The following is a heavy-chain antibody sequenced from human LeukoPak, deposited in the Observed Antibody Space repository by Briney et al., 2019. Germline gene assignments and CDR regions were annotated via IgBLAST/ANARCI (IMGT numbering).Heavy chain of an antibody. CDR2: ISSSSTI. Sequence: GGSLRLSCAASGFTFSSYSMNWVRLAPGKGLEWVSYISSSSTIYYADSVKGRFTISRDNAKNSLYLQMNSLRAEDTAVYYCARVQYGSGSYYNVNYYYYGMDVWGQGTTVTVSS. CDR3: ARVQYGSGSYYNVNYYYYGMDV. CDR1: GFTFSSYS. V-gene: IGHV3-48*01. D-gene: IGHD3-10*01. J-gene: IGHJ6*02.